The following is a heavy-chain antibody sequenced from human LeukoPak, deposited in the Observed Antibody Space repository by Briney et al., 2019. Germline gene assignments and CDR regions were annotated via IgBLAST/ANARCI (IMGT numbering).Heavy chain of an antibody. J-gene: IGHJ1*01. D-gene: IGHD6-19*01. CDR1: GFTFSGST. CDR3: TSPQADSGATYFRH. Sequence: GGSLKLSCAASGFTFSGSTIHWVRQVSGKGLEWIGRIRSKANSYATAYAASVKGRFTISRDDAKNTAYLQMDSLKTEDTAVYYCTSPQADSGATYFRHWGQGTLVTVSS. CDR2: IRSKANSYAT. V-gene: IGHV3-73*01.